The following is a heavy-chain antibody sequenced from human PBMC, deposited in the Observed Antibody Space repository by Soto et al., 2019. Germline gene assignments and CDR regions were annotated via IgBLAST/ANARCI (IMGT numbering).Heavy chain of an antibody. CDR3: ARSSPMYSSSSRPLFDY. V-gene: IGHV4-34*01. CDR1: GGSFSGYY. J-gene: IGHJ4*02. D-gene: IGHD6-6*01. CDR2: INHSGST. Sequence: PSETLSLTCAVYGGSFSGYYWSWIRQPPGKGLEWIGEINHSGSTNYNPSLKSRVTISVDTSKNQFSLKLSSVTAADTAVYYCARSSPMYSSSSRPLFDYWGQGTLVTVSS.